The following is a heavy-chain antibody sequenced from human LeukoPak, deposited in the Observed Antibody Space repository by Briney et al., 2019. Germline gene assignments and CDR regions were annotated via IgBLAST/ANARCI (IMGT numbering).Heavy chain of an antibody. CDR3: ARDQGWGKEQQLGGY. J-gene: IGHJ4*02. Sequence: GGSLRLSCAASGFTFSSYAMSWVRQAPGKGLEWVSYISSSGSTIYYADSVKGRFTISRDNAKNSLYLQMNSLRAEDTVVYYCARDQGWGKEQQLGGYWGQGTLVTVSS. CDR1: GFTFSSYA. D-gene: IGHD6-13*01. V-gene: IGHV3-48*04. CDR2: ISSSGSTI.